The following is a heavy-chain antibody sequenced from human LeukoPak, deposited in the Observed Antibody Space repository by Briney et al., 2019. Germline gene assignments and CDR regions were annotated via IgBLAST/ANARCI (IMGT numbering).Heavy chain of an antibody. D-gene: IGHD3-10*01. CDR3: AREGTYGSGDHYHYYMDV. CDR1: GFTFSSYG. V-gene: IGHV3-48*01. CDR2: IRSSGTTI. Sequence: PGGSLRLSCVASGFTFSSYGMNWVRQAPGKGLEGVSYIRSSGTTIYSADSVKGRFTISRDNAKNSLYLQMNSLRAEDTAVYSCAREGTYGSGDHYHYYMDVWGRGTTVTVSS. J-gene: IGHJ6*03.